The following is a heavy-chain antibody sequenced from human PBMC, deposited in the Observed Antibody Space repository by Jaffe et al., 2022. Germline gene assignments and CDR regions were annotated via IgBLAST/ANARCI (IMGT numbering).Heavy chain of an antibody. CDR1: GFTVSSNY. V-gene: IGHV3-66*02. CDR2: IYSGGST. J-gene: IGHJ3*02. D-gene: IGHD3-10*01. CDR3: ARDRVRAHLIGESYNDAFDI. Sequence: EVQLVESGGGLVQPGGSLRLSCAASGFTVSSNYMSWVRQAPGKGLEWVSVIYSGGSTYYADSVKGRFTISRDNSKNTLYLQMNSLRAEDTAVYYCARDRVRAHLIGESYNDAFDIWGQGTMVTVSS.